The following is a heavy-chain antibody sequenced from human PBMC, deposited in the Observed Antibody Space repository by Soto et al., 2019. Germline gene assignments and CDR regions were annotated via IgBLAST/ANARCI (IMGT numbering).Heavy chain of an antibody. D-gene: IGHD4-17*01. V-gene: IGHV1-46*03. CDR1: GYTFTSYY. J-gene: IGHJ6*02. Sequence: ASVKVSCKASGYTFTSYYMHWVRQAPGQGLEWMGIINPSGGSTSYAQKFQGRVTMTRDTSTSTVYMELSSLRSEDTAVYYCASLISTVPYYYYCGMDVWGQGTTVTV. CDR3: ASLISTVPYYYYCGMDV. CDR2: INPSGGST.